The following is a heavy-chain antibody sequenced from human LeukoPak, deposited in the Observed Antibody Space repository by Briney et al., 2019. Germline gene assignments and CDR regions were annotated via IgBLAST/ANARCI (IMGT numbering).Heavy chain of an antibody. CDR3: VGGSYGSGSYYLNCFDY. D-gene: IGHD3-10*01. V-gene: IGHV3-30*03. Sequence: GGSLRLSCAASGFTFSSYGMHWVRQAPGKGLERVAVISYDGSNKYYADSVKGRFTISRDNSKNTLYLQMNSLRAEDTAVYYCVGGSYGSGSYYLNCFDYWGQGTLVTVSS. CDR1: GFTFSSYG. CDR2: ISYDGSNK. J-gene: IGHJ4*02.